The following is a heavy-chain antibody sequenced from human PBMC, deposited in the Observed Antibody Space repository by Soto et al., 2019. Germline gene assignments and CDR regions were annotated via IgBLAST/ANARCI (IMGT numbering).Heavy chain of an antibody. CDR1: GYTFRNFA. CDR3: ARSRDMASIMDYYYAWDV. CDR2: RIPMFGVI. Sequence: QVQLVQSGAEVKKSGSSVRLSCRASGYTFRNFAISWLRQVPGQGVEWLGGRIPMFGVIDHAQKFQGRGTITADGSTNTAYMELISMRSDDTATYYCARSRDMASIMDYYYAWDVWGQGTTVTVSS. D-gene: IGHD3-10*01. V-gene: IGHV1-69*01. J-gene: IGHJ6*02.